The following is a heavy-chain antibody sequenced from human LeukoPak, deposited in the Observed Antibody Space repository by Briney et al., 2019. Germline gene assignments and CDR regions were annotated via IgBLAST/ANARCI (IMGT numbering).Heavy chain of an antibody. Sequence: ASVKVSCKASGGTFSSYAISWVRQAPGQGLEWMGRIIPILGIANYAQKFQGRVTITADKSTSTAYMELSSLRSEDTAVYYCARGTGQQLGYLGFYPWGQGTLVTVSS. D-gene: IGHD6-13*01. CDR1: GGTFSSYA. CDR2: IIPILGIA. CDR3: ARGTGQQLGYLGFYP. J-gene: IGHJ5*02. V-gene: IGHV1-69*04.